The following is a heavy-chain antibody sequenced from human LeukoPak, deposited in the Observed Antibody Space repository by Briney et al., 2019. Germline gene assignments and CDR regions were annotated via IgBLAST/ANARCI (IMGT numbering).Heavy chain of an antibody. Sequence: GSLRLSCAASGFTFSSYAMHWVRQAPGKGLEWVAVISYDGSNKYYADSVKGRFTISRDNSKNTLYLQMNSLRAEDTAVYYCARAPGWEQFDYWGQGTLVTVSS. J-gene: IGHJ4*02. D-gene: IGHD1-26*01. CDR2: ISYDGSNK. CDR3: ARAPGWEQFDY. CDR1: GFTFSSYA. V-gene: IGHV3-30-3*01.